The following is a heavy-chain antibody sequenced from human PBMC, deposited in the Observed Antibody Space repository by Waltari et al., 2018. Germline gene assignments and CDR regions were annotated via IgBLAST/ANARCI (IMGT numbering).Heavy chain of an antibody. V-gene: IGHV4-4*02. J-gene: IGHJ5*02. CDR3: ASDRGRGLYSAS. D-gene: IGHD2-15*01. CDR2: VQQSGRS. CDR1: GDSISNNFS. Sequence: QVQLQASGPGLVTPSGALSPTCTFSGDSISNNFSCSWVRQPPGKGLEWIGQVQQSGRSNYDPSLESRVTVSMDTSKNQFSLRVTFVTAADTAIYYCASDRGRGLYSASWGQGTLVTVSP.